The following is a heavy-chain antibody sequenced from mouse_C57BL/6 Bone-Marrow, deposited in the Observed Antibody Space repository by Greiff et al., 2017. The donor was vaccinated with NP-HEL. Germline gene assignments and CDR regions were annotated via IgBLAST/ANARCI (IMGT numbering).Heavy chain of an antibody. J-gene: IGHJ2*01. Sequence: VQLQQPGAELVRPGSSVKLSCKASGYTFTSYWMDWVKQRPGQGLEWIGNIYPSDSETHYNQKFKDKATLTVDKSSSTAYMQLSSLTSEDSAVYYCARSTAQGDFDYWGQGTTLTVSS. CDR3: ARSTAQGDFDY. CDR1: GYTFTSYW. CDR2: IYPSDSET. D-gene: IGHD3-2*02. V-gene: IGHV1-61*01.